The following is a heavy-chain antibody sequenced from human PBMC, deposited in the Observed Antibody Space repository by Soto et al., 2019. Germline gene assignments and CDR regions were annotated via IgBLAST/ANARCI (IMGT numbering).Heavy chain of an antibody. CDR2: ISNSGGST. J-gene: IGHJ4*02. CDR3: EKGGGTWPFDY. D-gene: IGHD3-3*01. CDR1: GFTFSSYA. V-gene: IGHV3-23*01. Sequence: GGSLRLSCAASGFTFSSYAMTWVRQAPGKGLEWVSTISNSGGSTYYADSVKGRFTISRDNSKNTLYLQMNSLRAEDTAVYYCEKGGGTWPFDYWGQGTLVTVYS.